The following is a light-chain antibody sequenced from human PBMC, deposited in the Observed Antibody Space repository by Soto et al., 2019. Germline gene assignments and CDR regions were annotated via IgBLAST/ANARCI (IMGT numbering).Light chain of an antibody. CDR2: AAS. Sequence: IQVTQSPSSVPASVGDRVTITCRASQDIASYLAWYQHKPGRAPELLIHAASSLQGGVPSRFSGSGSGTDFTLTSNSLQPEDFATYYCQQAYSFPITFGQGTRLEIK. V-gene: IGKV1D-12*01. J-gene: IGKJ5*01. CDR1: QDIASY. CDR3: QQAYSFPIT.